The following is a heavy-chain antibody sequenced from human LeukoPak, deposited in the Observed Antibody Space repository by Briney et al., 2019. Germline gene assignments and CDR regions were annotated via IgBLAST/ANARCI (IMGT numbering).Heavy chain of an antibody. J-gene: IGHJ4*02. CDR1: GFTFSSHG. Sequence: PGGSLRLSCTASGFTFSSHGMDWVRQAPGKGLEWVAFIRYDGSNKYYADFVKGRFTISRDNAKNTVYLQMNSLRAEDTAVYYCARDFYTFHLGSGSYSLVYFDYWGQGTLVTVSS. CDR3: ARDFYTFHLGSGSYSLVYFDY. CDR2: IRYDGSNK. V-gene: IGHV3-30*02. D-gene: IGHD1-26*01.